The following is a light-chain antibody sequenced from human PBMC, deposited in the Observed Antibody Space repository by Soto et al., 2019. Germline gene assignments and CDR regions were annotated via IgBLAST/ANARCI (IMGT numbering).Light chain of an antibody. Sequence: VVTQEPSLSVSPGGTVTLTCASSTGAVTSTFYPNWFQQKPGQAPRSLIYSTSNRHPWTPARFSGSLLGVRAALTLSSVQPEDEADYYCLLYYGGVRVFGGGTKLTVL. CDR2: STS. CDR3: LLYYGGVRV. CDR1: TGAVTSTFY. V-gene: IGLV7-43*01. J-gene: IGLJ2*01.